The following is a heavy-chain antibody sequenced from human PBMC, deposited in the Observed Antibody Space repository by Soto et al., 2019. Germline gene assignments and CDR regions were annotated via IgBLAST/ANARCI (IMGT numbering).Heavy chain of an antibody. CDR3: AKDSISSDGGYYLYYFDS. CDR2: ISGSGGST. D-gene: IGHD3-22*01. CDR1: GFTFSRYA. V-gene: IGHV3-23*01. J-gene: IGHJ4*02. Sequence: XVSLRLSCAASGFTFSRYAVSWVRQAPGKGLEWVSAISGSGGSTYFRDTVRGRFTISRDNSKNTLYLQMDSLRAEDTAVYYCAKDSISSDGGYYLYYFDSWGQGTLVTVSS.